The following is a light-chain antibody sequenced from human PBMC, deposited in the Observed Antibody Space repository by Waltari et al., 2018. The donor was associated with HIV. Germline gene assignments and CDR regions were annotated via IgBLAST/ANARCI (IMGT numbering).Light chain of an antibody. V-gene: IGKV3-15*01. CDR1: QSVSSN. J-gene: IGKJ4*01. CDR3: QQYNNWPPLT. CDR2: GAS. Sequence: EIVMTQSPATLSVSPGERATLSCRASQSVSSNLAWYQQKPGQAPRLLIYGASTSATGIPARFSGSGSGTEFTLTISSLQSEDFAVYYCQQYNNWPPLTFGGGTKVEIK.